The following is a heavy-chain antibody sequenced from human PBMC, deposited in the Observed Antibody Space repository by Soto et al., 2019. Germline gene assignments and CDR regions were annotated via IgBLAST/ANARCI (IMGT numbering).Heavy chain of an antibody. CDR3: ARLNSGNYYYYGMDV. Sequence: QVQLVQSGAEVKEPGASVKVSCKASGYTFTSYGISWVRQAPGQGLECMGRISPYNGNTNYAQMLQGRVTMTTDTSTSTAYMELSSLRSDDTAVYYCARLNSGNYYYYGMDVWGQGTTVTVSS. CDR2: ISPYNGNT. D-gene: IGHD7-27*01. J-gene: IGHJ6*02. CDR1: GYTFTSYG. V-gene: IGHV1-18*01.